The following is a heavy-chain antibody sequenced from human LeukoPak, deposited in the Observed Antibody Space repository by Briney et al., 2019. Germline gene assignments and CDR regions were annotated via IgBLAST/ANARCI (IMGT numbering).Heavy chain of an antibody. D-gene: IGHD3-22*01. CDR3: AKPYYYDSSGYPEYFQH. CDR1: GFTFSSYA. V-gene: IGHV3-23*01. J-gene: IGHJ1*01. Sequence: GGSLRLSCAASGFTFSSYAMGWVRQAPGKGLEWVSGISGSGGSTYYADSVKGRFTIPRDKSKNRLYLHMNSLRAEDTAVYFCAKPYYYDSSGYPEYFQHWGQGTLVTVSS. CDR2: ISGSGGST.